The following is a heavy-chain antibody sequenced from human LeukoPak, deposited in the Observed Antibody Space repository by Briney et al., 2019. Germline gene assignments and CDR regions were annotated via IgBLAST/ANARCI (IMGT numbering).Heavy chain of an antibody. CDR3: AGDGAVARWGKAGALGYYGMDV. J-gene: IGHJ6*02. CDR1: GFTFSSYD. V-gene: IGHV3-13*01. CDR2: IGTAGDT. Sequence: GGSLRLSCAASGFTFSSYDMHWVRQATGKGLEWVSAIGTAGDTYYPGSVKGRFTISRENAKNSLYLQMNSLRAEDTAVYYCAGDGAVARWGKAGALGYYGMDVWGQGTTVTVSS. D-gene: IGHD6-19*01.